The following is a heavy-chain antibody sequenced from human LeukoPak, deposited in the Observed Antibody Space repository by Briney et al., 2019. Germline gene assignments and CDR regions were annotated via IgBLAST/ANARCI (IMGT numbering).Heavy chain of an antibody. CDR1: GCTFTGYY. J-gene: IGHJ6*03. CDR3: ARRRIGSGYYEDYYYYYMDV. V-gene: IGHV1-2*02. CDR2: INPNSGAT. D-gene: IGHD3-22*01. Sequence: ASVKVSCKASGCTFTGYYMHGGRQAPGQGLEGMGGINPNSGATNYAQKFQGRVTMTRDTSISTPYMELSRLRSDDTAVYYCARRRIGSGYYEDYYYYYMDVWGKGTTVTVS.